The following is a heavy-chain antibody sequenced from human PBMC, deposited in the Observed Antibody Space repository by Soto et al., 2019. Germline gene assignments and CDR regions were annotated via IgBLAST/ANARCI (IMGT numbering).Heavy chain of an antibody. Sequence: QVQLVESGGGVVQPGPSLRLSCAASGFSVSNYGMHWVRQAPGKGLEWVAVIWKDGNNKYYRDSVKGRFTISRDNSKNXXXXXXXXXXXXXXXXXXXXXXXXXXXXXXXXWGQGTMVTVSS. CDR2: IWKDGNNK. V-gene: IGHV3-33*01. CDR3: XXXXXXXXXXXXX. J-gene: IGHJ3*01. CDR1: GFSVSNYG.